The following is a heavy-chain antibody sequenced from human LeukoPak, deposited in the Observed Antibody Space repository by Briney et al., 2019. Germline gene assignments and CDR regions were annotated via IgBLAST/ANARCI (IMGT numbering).Heavy chain of an antibody. CDR3: ARDPRSSWRGYYMDV. J-gene: IGHJ6*03. CDR2: IYYSGST. Sequence: QTLSLTCAVSGGSISSGGYSWSWIRQPPGKGLEWIGYIYYSGSTYYNPSLKSRVTISVDTSKNQFSLKLSSVTAADTAVYYCARDPRSSWRGYYMDVWGKGTTVTISS. D-gene: IGHD6-13*01. CDR1: GGSISSGGYS. V-gene: IGHV4-30-4*07.